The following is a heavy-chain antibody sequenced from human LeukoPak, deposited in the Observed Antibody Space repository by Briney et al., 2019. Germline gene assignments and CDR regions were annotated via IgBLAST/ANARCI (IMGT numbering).Heavy chain of an antibody. CDR2: FDPEDGET. CDR1: GYTLTELS. D-gene: IGHD6-13*01. J-gene: IGHJ1*01. V-gene: IGHV1-24*01. Sequence: ASVKVSCKVSGYTLTELSMHWVRQAPGKGLEWMGGFDPEDGETIYAQKFQGRVTMTKDTSTDTAYMELSSLRSEDTAVYYCATSGSTFDFQHWGQGTLVTVSS. CDR3: ATSGSTFDFQH.